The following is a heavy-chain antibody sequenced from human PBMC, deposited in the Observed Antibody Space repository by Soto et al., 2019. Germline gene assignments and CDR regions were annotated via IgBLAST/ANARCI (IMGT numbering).Heavy chain of an antibody. D-gene: IGHD3-3*01. CDR1: GFTVSSIY. CDR3: ARQGGMDYDFWSGYSFDY. V-gene: IGHV3-66*04. Sequence: EVQLVESGGGLVQPGGSLRLSCAASGFTVSSIYMSWVRQTPGKGLEWVSVIYTGGNTYYADSVKGRFTISRDNSKNTVYLQMNSLRAEDTAVYYCARQGGMDYDFWSGYSFDYWGQGTLVTVSS. CDR2: IYTGGNT. J-gene: IGHJ4*02.